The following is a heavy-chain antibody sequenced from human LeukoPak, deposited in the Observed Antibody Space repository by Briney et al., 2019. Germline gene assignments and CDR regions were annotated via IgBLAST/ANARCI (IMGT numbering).Heavy chain of an antibody. CDR2: VFSRGTT. CDR1: GGSIKSFY. V-gene: IGHV4-4*07. D-gene: IGHD3-9*01. J-gene: IGHJ6*02. Sequence: SETLSLTCTVSGGSIKSFYWSWIRQPAGKGLEWVGRVFSRGTTNYNPSLKSRVTVSLDTSRNQFSLKLSSVTAADTAVYYCARGRYDNLTGHLARLDVWGQGTTVIVSS. CDR3: ARGRYDNLTGHLARLDV.